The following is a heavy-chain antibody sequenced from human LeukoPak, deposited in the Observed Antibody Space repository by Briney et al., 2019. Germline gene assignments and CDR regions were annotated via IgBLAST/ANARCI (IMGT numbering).Heavy chain of an antibody. CDR3: ARVYYDTSGQFYNWFDP. CDR2: IYPGDSDT. CDR1: GYRFTSYW. J-gene: IGHJ5*02. Sequence: GESLKISCKGSGYRFTSYWIAWVRQMPGKGLEWLGIIYPGDSDTRYSPSFQGQVTISADKSISTAYLQWSSLKASDTAMYYCARVYYDTSGQFYNWFDPWGQGTLVTVSS. D-gene: IGHD3-22*01. V-gene: IGHV5-51*01.